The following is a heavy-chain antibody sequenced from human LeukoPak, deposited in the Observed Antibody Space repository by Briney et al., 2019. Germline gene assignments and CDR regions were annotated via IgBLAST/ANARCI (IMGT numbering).Heavy chain of an antibody. J-gene: IGHJ6*03. D-gene: IGHD1-26*01. Sequence: ASVKVSCKSSGYTFTSYAMNWVRQAPGQGLEWMGIINPSGGSTSYAQKFQGRVTMTRDMSTSTVYMELSSLRSEDTAVYYCARGGPGELNHPHEYYYYYYYMDVWGKGTTVTVSS. CDR3: ARGGPGELNHPHEYYYYYYYMDV. V-gene: IGHV1-46*01. CDR2: INPSGGST. CDR1: GYTFTSYA.